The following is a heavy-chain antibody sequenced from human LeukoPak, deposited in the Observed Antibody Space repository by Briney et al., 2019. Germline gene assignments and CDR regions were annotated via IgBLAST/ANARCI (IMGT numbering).Heavy chain of an antibody. CDR2: ISGYNGNT. CDR3: ARVDYGGNPDY. Sequence: GASVKVSCKASGYTFTIYGTNWVRQAPGQGLEWMGWISGYNGNTNYAQKFQGRVTMTTDTSTTTAYMELRSLTSDDTAVYYCARVDYGGNPDYWGQGTLVTVSS. J-gene: IGHJ4*02. CDR1: GYTFTIYG. V-gene: IGHV1-18*01. D-gene: IGHD4-23*01.